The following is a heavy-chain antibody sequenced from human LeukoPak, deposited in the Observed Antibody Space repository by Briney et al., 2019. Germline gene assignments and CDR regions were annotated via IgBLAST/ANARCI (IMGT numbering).Heavy chain of an antibody. D-gene: IGHD3-3*01. CDR1: GGSISSYY. CDR3: ARVGWVDFWSGYYPSYFDY. Sequence: SETLSRTCTVSGGSISSYYWSWIRQPPGKGLEWIGYIYYSGSTNYNPSLKSRVTISVDTSKNQFSLKLSSVTAADTAVYYCARVGWVDFWSGYYPSYFDYWGQGTLVTVSS. J-gene: IGHJ4*02. V-gene: IGHV4-59*08. CDR2: IYYSGST.